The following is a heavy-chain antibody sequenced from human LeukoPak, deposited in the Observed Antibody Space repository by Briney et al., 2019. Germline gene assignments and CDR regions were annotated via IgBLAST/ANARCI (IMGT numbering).Heavy chain of an antibody. D-gene: IGHD5-12*01. V-gene: IGHV4-34*01. CDR1: GGSFSGYY. Sequence: PSETLSLTCGVYGGSFSGYYWSWIRQPPGKGLEWIGEINHSGSTTHNPSLKSRVTISVDPSKHRFSLKLTSVTAADMAVFYCARGGTWPPYSDYWGQGILVTVSS. CDR3: ARGGTWPPYSDY. J-gene: IGHJ4*02. CDR2: INHSGST.